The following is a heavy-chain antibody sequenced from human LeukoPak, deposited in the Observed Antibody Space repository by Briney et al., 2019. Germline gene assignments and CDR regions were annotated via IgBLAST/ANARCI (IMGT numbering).Heavy chain of an antibody. Sequence: PGGSLRLSCAASGFTFSSYWMTWVRQPPGKGLEWVANIKEDGNEKYYVDSVKGRFTISRDNAKNSLYLQMNSLRAEDTAVYYCARAGRYFVHWGQGTLVTVSP. J-gene: IGHJ4*02. CDR3: ARAGRYFVH. V-gene: IGHV3-7*04. CDR1: GFTFSSYW. CDR2: IKEDGNEK.